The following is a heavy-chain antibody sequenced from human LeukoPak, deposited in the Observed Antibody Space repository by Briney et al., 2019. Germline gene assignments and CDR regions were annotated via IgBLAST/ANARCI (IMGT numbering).Heavy chain of an antibody. CDR1: GGSISDYY. CDR3: AREYSXFEY. CDR2: INYSGST. V-gene: IGHV4-59*01. D-gene: IGHD5-12*01. J-gene: IGHJ4*02. Sequence: SETLSLTCSVSGGSISDYYWHWIRQPPGTGLEWIGYINYSGSTDYNPSLKSRVTISVDTSKNQFSLNVRSVTAADTAMYYCAREYSXFEYWGQGXLVTVSS.